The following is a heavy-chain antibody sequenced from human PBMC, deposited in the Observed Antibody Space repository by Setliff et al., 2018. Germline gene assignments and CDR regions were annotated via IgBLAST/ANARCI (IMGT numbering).Heavy chain of an antibody. CDR3: VRGEMFSTSPRAD. CDR2: ISASGGST. Sequence: PGGSLRLSCVASGFKFSNYSMNWVRQAPGKGLEWVSVISASGGSTYYADSVKGRFTISRDNSKNTLYLQMDSLRVEDTAVYYCVRGEMFSTSPRADWGQGTQVTVSS. V-gene: IGHV3-23*01. D-gene: IGHD2-2*01. J-gene: IGHJ4*02. CDR1: GFKFSNYS.